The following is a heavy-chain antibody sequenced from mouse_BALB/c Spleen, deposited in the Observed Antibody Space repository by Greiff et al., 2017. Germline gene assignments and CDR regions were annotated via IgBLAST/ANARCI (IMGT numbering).Heavy chain of an antibody. J-gene: IGHJ1*01. CDR3: ARGGYYGSSGYFDV. CDR1: GFTFSSYG. CDR2: ISSGGSYT. Sequence: EVKLVETGGDLVKPGGSLKLSCAASGFTFSSYGMSWVRQTPDKRLEWVATISSGGSYTYYPDSVKGRFTISRDNAKNTLYLQMSSLKSEDTAMYYCARGGYYGSSGYFDVWGAGTTVTVSS. D-gene: IGHD1-1*01. V-gene: IGHV5-6*01.